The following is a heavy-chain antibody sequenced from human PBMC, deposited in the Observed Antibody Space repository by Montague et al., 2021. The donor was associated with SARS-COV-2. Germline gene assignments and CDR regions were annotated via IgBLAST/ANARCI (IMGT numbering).Heavy chain of an antibody. V-gene: IGHV3-23*03. CDR3: AKDPHYDFWSGYYFDY. J-gene: IGHJ4*02. Sequence: SLRLSCAASGFTFSSYAMSWVRQAPGKGLEWVSVIYSGGSSTYYADSMKGRFTISRDNSKNTLYLQMNSLRAEDTAVYYCAKDPHYDFWSGYYFDYWGQGTLVTVSS. CDR2: IYSGGSST. D-gene: IGHD3-3*01. CDR1: GFTFSSYA.